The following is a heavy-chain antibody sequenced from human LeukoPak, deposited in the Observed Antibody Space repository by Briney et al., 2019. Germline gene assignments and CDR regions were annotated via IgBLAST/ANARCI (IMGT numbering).Heavy chain of an antibody. CDR3: TKTFSGSYDFFDS. V-gene: IGHV3-49*04. Sequence: GGSLRLSCTASGFTFGDYAMSWVRQAPGKGLEWVGFIRSKAYGGTTEYAASVKVRFTISRDDSKSIAYLQMNSLKTEDTAVYYCTKTFSGSYDFFDSWGQGTLVTVSS. D-gene: IGHD1-26*01. CDR2: IRSKAYGGTT. J-gene: IGHJ4*02. CDR1: GFTFGDYA.